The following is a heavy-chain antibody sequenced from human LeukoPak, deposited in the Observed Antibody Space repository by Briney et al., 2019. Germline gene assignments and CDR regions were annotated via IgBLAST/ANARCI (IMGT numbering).Heavy chain of an antibody. D-gene: IGHD6-13*01. V-gene: IGHV1-2*02. CDR2: INPNSGGT. CDR1: GYTFTGYY. CDR3: ARDFRGLRQQLPNYYYYYMDV. Sequence: GASVKVSCKASGYTFTGYYMHWVRQVPGQGLEWMGWINPNSGGTNYAQKFQGRVTMTRDTSISTAYMELSRLRSDDTAVYYCARDFRGLRQQLPNYYYYYMDVWGKGTTVTVSS. J-gene: IGHJ6*03.